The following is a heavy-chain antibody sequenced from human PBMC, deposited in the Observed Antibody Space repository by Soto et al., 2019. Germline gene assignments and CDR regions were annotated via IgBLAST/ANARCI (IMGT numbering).Heavy chain of an antibody. Sequence: QVQLVESGGGVVQPGRSLRLSCAASGFTFSSYGMHWVRQAPGKGLEWVAVISYDGSNKHYADSVKGRFTISRDNSKNTLYLQMNSLRAEDTAVYYCAKDLEYYDILTEFDYWGQGTLVTVSS. V-gene: IGHV3-30*18. CDR3: AKDLEYYDILTEFDY. D-gene: IGHD3-9*01. CDR2: ISYDGSNK. J-gene: IGHJ4*02. CDR1: GFTFSSYG.